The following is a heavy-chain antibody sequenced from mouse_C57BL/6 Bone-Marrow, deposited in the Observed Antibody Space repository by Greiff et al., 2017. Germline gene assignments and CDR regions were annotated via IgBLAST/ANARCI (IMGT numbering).Heavy chain of an antibody. J-gene: IGHJ1*03. CDR1: GYSFTDYN. CDR3: AGRANLDWYFDV. CDR2: INPNYGTT. Sequence: EVQLQQSGPELVKPGASVKISCKASGYSFTDYNMNWVKQSNGKSLEWIGVINPNYGTTSYNQKFKGKATLTVDQSSSTAYMKLNSLTSDDSAVYYCAGRANLDWYFDVWGTGTTVTVSS. V-gene: IGHV1-39*01. D-gene: IGHD3-1*01.